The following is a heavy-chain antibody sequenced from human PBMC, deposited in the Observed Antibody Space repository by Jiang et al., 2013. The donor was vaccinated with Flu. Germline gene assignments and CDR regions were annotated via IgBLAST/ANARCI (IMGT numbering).Heavy chain of an antibody. CDR2: TYYRSHWYY. Sequence: QTLSLTCAISGDSVSSNSAAWNWIRQSPSRGLEWLGRTYYRSHWYYDYAVSMKSRLTINPDTSENQFSLHLNSVTPEDTAVYYCARDFGSNYFFDLWGHGTLVTVSS. CDR1: GDSVSSNSAA. V-gene: IGHV6-1*01. D-gene: IGHD1-7*01. CDR3: ARDFGSNYFFDL. J-gene: IGHJ2*01.